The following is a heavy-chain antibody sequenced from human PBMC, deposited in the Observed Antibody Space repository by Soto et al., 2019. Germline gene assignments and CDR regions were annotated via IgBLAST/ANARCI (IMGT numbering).Heavy chain of an antibody. V-gene: IGHV1-18*04. Sequence: ASVKVSCKASGYTFTSHGISWVRQAPGQGLEWMGWFSVYNGNTQYAPKFQGRVTLTTDTSTSTAYMELRSLTSDDTGIYYCARGYGGSYFPDFWGQGTLVTVSS. CDR2: FSVYNGNT. CDR1: GYTFTSHG. D-gene: IGHD1-26*01. J-gene: IGHJ4*02. CDR3: ARGYGGSYFPDF.